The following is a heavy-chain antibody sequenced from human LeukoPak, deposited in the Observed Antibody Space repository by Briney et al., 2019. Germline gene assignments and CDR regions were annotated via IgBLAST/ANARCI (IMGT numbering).Heavy chain of an antibody. V-gene: IGHV3-43*01. CDR3: AREHQEDAFDI. CDR2: ISWDGGST. CDR1: GFTFDDYT. J-gene: IGHJ3*02. Sequence: PGGSLRLSCAASGFTFDDYTMHWVRQAPGKGLEWVSLISWDGGSTYYADSVKGRFTISRDNAKNSLYLQMNSLRAEDTAVYYCAREHQEDAFDIWGQGTMVTVSS. D-gene: IGHD2-2*01.